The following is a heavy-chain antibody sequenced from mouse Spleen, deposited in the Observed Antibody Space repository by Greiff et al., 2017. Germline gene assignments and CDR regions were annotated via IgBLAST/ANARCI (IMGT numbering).Heavy chain of an antibody. J-gene: IGHJ2*01. V-gene: IGHV5-9-1*02. Sequence: EVKLMESGEGLVKPGGSLKLSCAASGFTFSSYAMSWVRQTPEKRLEWVAYISSGGDYIYYADTVKGRFTISRDNARNTLYLQMSSLKSEDTAMYYCTRDLGRGDFDYWGQGTTLTVSS. CDR2: ISSGGDYI. CDR1: GFTFSSYA. CDR3: TRDLGRGDFDY. D-gene: IGHD4-1*01.